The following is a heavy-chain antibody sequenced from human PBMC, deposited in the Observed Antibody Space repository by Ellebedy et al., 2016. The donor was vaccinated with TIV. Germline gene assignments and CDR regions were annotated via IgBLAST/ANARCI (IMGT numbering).Heavy chain of an antibody. Sequence: GESLKISXKGSGYSFTSYWISWVRQMPGKGLEWMGRIDPSDSYTNYSPSFQGHVTISADKSISTAYLQWSSLKASDTAMYYCAGPGIAVAGTKYYYYGMDVWGQGTTVTVSS. V-gene: IGHV5-10-1*01. D-gene: IGHD6-19*01. CDR1: GYSFTSYW. J-gene: IGHJ6*02. CDR3: AGPGIAVAGTKYYYYGMDV. CDR2: IDPSDSYT.